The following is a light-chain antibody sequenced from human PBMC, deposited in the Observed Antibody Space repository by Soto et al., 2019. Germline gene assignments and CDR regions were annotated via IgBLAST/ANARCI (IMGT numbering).Light chain of an antibody. J-gene: IGKJ5*01. CDR2: AAS. CDR1: QSISSY. CDR3: QQSYSTPPIT. Sequence: IQLTQSPSSLSASVGDRVTITWLASQSISSYLNWYQHKPGKAPKLRLYAASSLQSGVPSRFSGSGSGTDLTLTISSLQTEDFANYYCQQSYSTPPITFGQGTRLEIK. V-gene: IGKV1-39*01.